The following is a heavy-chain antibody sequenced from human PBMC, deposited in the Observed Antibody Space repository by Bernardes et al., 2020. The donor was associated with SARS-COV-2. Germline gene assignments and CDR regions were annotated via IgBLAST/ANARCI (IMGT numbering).Heavy chain of an antibody. J-gene: IGHJ6*02. D-gene: IGHD5-12*01. CDR3: ARESPPSGSGYDSGRHLAV. CDR2: IIPILGIA. Sequence: SVKVSCKASGGPFSSYTISWVRQAPGQGLEWMGRIIPILGIANYAQQFQGRVTITADKSTSTAYMELSSLRSEDTAVYYCARESPPSGSGYDSGRHLAVWGQGTTVTVSS. CDR1: GGPFSSYT. V-gene: IGHV1-69*04.